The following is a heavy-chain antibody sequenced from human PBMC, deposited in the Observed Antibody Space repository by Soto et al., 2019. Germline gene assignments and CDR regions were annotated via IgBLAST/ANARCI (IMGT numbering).Heavy chain of an antibody. V-gene: IGHV1-2*04. D-gene: IGHD5-12*01. CDR1: GYTFTGYY. J-gene: IGHJ4*02. CDR2: INPNSGGT. Sequence: QVQLVQTGAEVKKPGASVKVSCKASGYTFTGYYMHWVRQAPGQGLEWMGWINPNSGGTNYAQKFQGWVTMIRDTSISTAYMELSRLRSDDTAVYYCARREYSGYVLDYWGQGTLVTVSS. CDR3: ARREYSGYVLDY.